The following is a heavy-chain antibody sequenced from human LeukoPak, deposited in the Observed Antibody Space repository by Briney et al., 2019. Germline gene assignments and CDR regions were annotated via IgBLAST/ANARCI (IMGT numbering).Heavy chain of an antibody. CDR2: IYYSGST. J-gene: IGHJ4*02. D-gene: IGHD3-10*01. CDR3: ATQLWFGELRYFDY. Sequence: SETLSLTCTVSGGSISSSSDYWGWIRQPPGKGLGWVGSIYYSGSTYYNPSLKSRVTISVDTSKNQFSLKLSSVTAADTAVYYCATQLWFGELRYFDYWGQGNLVTVSS. CDR1: GGSISSSSDY. V-gene: IGHV4-39*01.